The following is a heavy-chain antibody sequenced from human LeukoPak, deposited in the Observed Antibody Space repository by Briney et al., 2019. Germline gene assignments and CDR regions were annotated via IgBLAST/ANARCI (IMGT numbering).Heavy chain of an antibody. CDR1: GGSISSGGYY. CDR2: IYYSGST. D-gene: IGHD3-10*01. Sequence: SETLSLTCTVSGGSISSGGYYWGWIRQPPGKGLEWIGSIYYSGSTYYNPSLKSRVTISVDTSKNQFSLKLSSVTAADTAVYYCARARGGYGSGSYYTPFSGYVDYWGQGTLVTVSS. CDR3: ARARGGYGSGSYYTPFSGYVDY. J-gene: IGHJ4*02. V-gene: IGHV4-39*07.